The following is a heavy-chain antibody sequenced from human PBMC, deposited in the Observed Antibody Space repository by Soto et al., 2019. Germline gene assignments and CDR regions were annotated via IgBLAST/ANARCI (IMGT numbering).Heavy chain of an antibody. CDR1: GGTFSSYA. CDR2: IIPIFGTA. J-gene: IGHJ4*02. V-gene: IGHV1-69*06. Sequence: GASVKVSCKASGGTFSSYAISWVRQAPGQGLEWMGGIIPIFGTANYAQKFQGRVTITADKSTSTAYMELSSLRSEDTAVYYCATPASPTYGDYYFDYWGQGTLVTVS. D-gene: IGHD4-17*01. CDR3: ATPASPTYGDYYFDY.